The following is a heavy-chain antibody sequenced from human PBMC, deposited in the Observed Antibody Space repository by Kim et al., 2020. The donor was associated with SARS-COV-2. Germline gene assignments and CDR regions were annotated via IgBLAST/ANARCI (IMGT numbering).Heavy chain of an antibody. Sequence: YAQGFTGRFVFSLETSVSTAYLQISSLKAEDTAVYYCARDSGYSSGWSFDYWGQGTLVTVSS. J-gene: IGHJ4*02. V-gene: IGHV7-4-1*02. CDR3: ARDSGYSSGWSFDY. D-gene: IGHD6-19*01.